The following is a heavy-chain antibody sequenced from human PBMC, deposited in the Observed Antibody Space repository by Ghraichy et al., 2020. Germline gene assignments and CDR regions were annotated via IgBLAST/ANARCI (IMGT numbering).Heavy chain of an antibody. CDR2: ISSSGSTI. J-gene: IGHJ4*02. CDR3: ARVGIWSLNSIAAAGTTDY. Sequence: GESLNISCAASGFTFSDYYMSWIRQAPGKGLEWVSYISSSGSTIYYADSVKGRFTISRDNAKNSLYLQMNSLRAEDTAVYYCARVGIWSLNSIAAAGTTDYWGQGTLVTVSS. V-gene: IGHV3-11*01. D-gene: IGHD6-13*01. CDR1: GFTFSDYY.